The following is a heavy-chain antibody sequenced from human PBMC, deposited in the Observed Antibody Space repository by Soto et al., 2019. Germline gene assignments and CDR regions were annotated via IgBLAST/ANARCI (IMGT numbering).Heavy chain of an antibody. D-gene: IGHD3-22*01. Sequence: ASVKVSCKASGYTFTSYAMHWVRQAPGQRLEWMGWINAYNYNTNYAQKFQGRVTMTIEMSTSTTYMELRSLRTDDTAKYYCARDVRGGICYYYDDVFDIWGQGTMVTVSS. V-gene: IGHV1-3*01. CDR2: INAYNYNT. J-gene: IGHJ3*02. CDR3: ARDVRGGICYYYDDVFDI. CDR1: GYTFTSYA.